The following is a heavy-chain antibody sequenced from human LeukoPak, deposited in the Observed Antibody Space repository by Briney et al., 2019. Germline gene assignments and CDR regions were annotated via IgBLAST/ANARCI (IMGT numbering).Heavy chain of an antibody. CDR2: INPNSGGT. CDR3: ARDLPLGSMGGSAFDL. Sequence: GASVKVSCKASGYTFTGYYMHWVRQAPGQGLEWMGWINPNSGGTNYAQKFQGRVTMTRDTSISTAYMELSRLRSDDTAVYYCARDLPLGSMGGSAFDLRGQGTLVIVSS. D-gene: IGHD2-15*01. V-gene: IGHV1-2*02. CDR1: GYTFTGYY. J-gene: IGHJ4*02.